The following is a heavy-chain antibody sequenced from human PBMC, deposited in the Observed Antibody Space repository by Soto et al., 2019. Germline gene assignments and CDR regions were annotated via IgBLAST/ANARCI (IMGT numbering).Heavy chain of an antibody. CDR3: TRDGTSSDY. D-gene: IGHD1-7*01. CDR2: IRSSGTGT. Sequence: PGGSLRLSCTASGFTFSNYAMSWVRQAPGKGLEWVSAIRSSGTGTYYAASVKGRFTISRDDSRSIAYLQMNSLKIEDTAVYYCTRDGTSSDYWGQGTLVTVSS. CDR1: GFTFSNYA. V-gene: IGHV3-49*04. J-gene: IGHJ4*02.